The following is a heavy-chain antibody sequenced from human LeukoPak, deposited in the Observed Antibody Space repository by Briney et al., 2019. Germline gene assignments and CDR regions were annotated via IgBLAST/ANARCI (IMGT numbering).Heavy chain of an antibody. CDR2: IKQDGSEK. CDR1: GFIVSNSY. J-gene: IGHJ4*02. V-gene: IGHV3-7*01. CDR3: ARDKIVGPTTLDY. Sequence: GGSLRLSCAASGFIVSNSYMSWVRQTPEKGLEWVANIKQDGSEKYYVDSVKGRFTISRDNAKNSLFLQMNSLRADDTAVYYCARDKIVGPTTLDYWGQGTLVTVSS. D-gene: IGHD1-26*01.